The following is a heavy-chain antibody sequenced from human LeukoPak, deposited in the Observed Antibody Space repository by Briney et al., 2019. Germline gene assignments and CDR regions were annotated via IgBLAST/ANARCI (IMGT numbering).Heavy chain of an antibody. D-gene: IGHD4-17*01. CDR3: ARGIMTTVPTFDS. CDR1: GGSINGYY. CDR2: VYYSAST. V-gene: IGHV4-59*01. Sequence: ETLSRTCTVSGGSINGYYWTWIRQPPGKGLEWIGFVYYSASTNYNPSLKSRVTISVDTSKKQFSLRLSSVTTAETAVYYCARGIMTTVPTFDSWGQGTLVTVSS. J-gene: IGHJ4*02.